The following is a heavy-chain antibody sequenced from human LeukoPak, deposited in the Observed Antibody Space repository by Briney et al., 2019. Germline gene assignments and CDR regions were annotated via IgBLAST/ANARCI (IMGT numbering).Heavy chain of an antibody. CDR3: ARDYRESAIFGVVFGIDY. D-gene: IGHD3-3*01. CDR1: AFTFTDYY. J-gene: IGHJ4*02. Sequence: PGGSLRLSCAASAFTFTDYYMSWIRQAPGKGLEWISYISSSGTAISYPESVKGRFTISRDNAKNSLYLQMNSLRAEDTAVYYCARDYRESAIFGVVFGIDYWGQGTLVTVSS. CDR2: ISSSGTAI. V-gene: IGHV3-11*04.